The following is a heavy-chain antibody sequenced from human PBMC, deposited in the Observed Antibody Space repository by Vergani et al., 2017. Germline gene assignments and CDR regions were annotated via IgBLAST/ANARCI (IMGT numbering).Heavy chain of an antibody. CDR2: ISGSGGST. D-gene: IGHD3-22*01. J-gene: IGHJ4*02. CDR1: GFTFSSYA. Sequence: EVQLLESGGGLVQPGGSLRLSCAASGFTFSSYAMSWVRQAPGKGLEGVSAISGSGGSTYYADSVKGRFTISRDNSKNTLYLQMNSLRAEDTAVYYCAKAISRSYYYDSSGVGYWGQGTLGTVSS. V-gene: IGHV3-23*01. CDR3: AKAISRSYYYDSSGVGY.